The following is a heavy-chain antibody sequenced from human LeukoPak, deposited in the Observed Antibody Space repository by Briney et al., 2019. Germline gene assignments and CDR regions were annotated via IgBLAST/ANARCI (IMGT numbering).Heavy chain of an antibody. J-gene: IGHJ4*02. V-gene: IGHV4-59*01. D-gene: IGHD5-18*01. Sequence: SETRPLTCTVSGGSISSYDWSWIRQPPGKGLEWMGYIFYSGSTADNPPLKSRVPLSLATSQYQFSLKLSPVTAADTAVYYRARVRPPTGTAMAYYFDYWGQGTLATVSS. CDR3: ARVRPPTGTAMAYYFDY. CDR2: IFYSGST. CDR1: GGSISSYD.